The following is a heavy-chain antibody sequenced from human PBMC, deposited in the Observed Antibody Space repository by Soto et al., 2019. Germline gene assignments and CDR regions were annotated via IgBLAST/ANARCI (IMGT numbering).Heavy chain of an antibody. V-gene: IGHV3-53*02. CDR1: GFIVSSNY. Sequence: EVQLVETGGGLIQPGGSLRLSCAASGFIVSSNYMSWVRQGPGKGLEWVSVIYSGGSTYYADSVKGRFTISRDNSKNTLYLQMNSLRAEDTAVCYCARASTYGSPWYYGMDVWGQGTTVTVSS. J-gene: IGHJ6*02. CDR2: IYSGGST. CDR3: ARASTYGSPWYYGMDV. D-gene: IGHD3-10*01.